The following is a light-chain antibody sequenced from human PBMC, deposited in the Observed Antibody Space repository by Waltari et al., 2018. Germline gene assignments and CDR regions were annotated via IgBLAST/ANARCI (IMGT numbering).Light chain of an antibody. CDR2: HAS. CDR3: QHYLRLPAT. J-gene: IGKJ1*01. Sequence: CRASQSVSTYLAWYQQKPGQAPRLIIYHASTRATGIPDRFSGSGSGTDFSLTISRLEPEDFAVYHCQHYLRLPATFGQGTKVEIK. V-gene: IGKV3-20*01. CDR1: QSVSTY.